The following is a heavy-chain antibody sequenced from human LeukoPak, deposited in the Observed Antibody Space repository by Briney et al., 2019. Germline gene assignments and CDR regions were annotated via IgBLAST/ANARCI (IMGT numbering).Heavy chain of an antibody. CDR1: GGSISSGGYY. V-gene: IGHV4-31*03. CDR2: IYYSGST. Sequence: SETLSLTCTVSGGSISSGGYYWSWLRQHPGKGLEWIGYIYYSGSTYYNPSLKSRVTISVDTSKNQFSLKLSSVTAADTAVYYCARVYDSSGYTNRPVFDYWGQGTLVTVSS. CDR3: ARVYDSSGYTNRPVFDY. D-gene: IGHD3-22*01. J-gene: IGHJ4*02.